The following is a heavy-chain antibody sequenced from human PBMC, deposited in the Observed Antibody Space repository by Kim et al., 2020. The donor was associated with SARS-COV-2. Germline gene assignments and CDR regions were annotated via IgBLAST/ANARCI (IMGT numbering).Heavy chain of an antibody. CDR1: GGSISSYY. CDR2: VYYNDST. CDR3: ARVLSVAARHSSDYYGMDV. D-gene: IGHD6-6*01. V-gene: IGHV4-59*13. Sequence: SETLSLTCTVSGGSISSYYWCWIRQPPGKGLEWVGYVYYNDSTNNNHSLTSRVTISVDTSKNQFSLKLSSVTAADTAVYYCARVLSVAARHSSDYYGMDVWGQGTTVTVSS. J-gene: IGHJ6*02.